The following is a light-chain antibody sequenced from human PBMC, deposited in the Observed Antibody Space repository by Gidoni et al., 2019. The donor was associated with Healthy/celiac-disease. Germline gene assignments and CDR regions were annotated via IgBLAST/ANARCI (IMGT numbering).Light chain of an antibody. CDR2: GAS. J-gene: IGKJ1*01. Sequence: IVLTQSPGTLSLSPGERATLSCRASQSVSSSYLAWYQQKPGQAPRLLIYGASSRATGIPERFRGSGSGTDFTLTISRLEPEDLAVYYCQQYGSSPTFXQXTKVEIK. CDR3: QQYGSSPT. CDR1: QSVSSSY. V-gene: IGKV3-20*01.